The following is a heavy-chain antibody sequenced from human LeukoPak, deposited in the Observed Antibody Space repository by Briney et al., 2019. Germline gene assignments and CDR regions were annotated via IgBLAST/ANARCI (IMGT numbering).Heavy chain of an antibody. CDR3: ARLAGPLPNWGLVY. CDR1: GGTFSSYA. CDR2: IIPIFGTA. Sequence: ASVKVSCKASGGTFSSYAISWVRQAPGQGLEWMGGIIPIFGTANYAQKFQGRVTITADESTSTAYMELSSLRSEDTAVYYCARLAGPLPNWGLVYWGQGTLVTVSS. D-gene: IGHD7-27*01. J-gene: IGHJ4*02. V-gene: IGHV1-69*01.